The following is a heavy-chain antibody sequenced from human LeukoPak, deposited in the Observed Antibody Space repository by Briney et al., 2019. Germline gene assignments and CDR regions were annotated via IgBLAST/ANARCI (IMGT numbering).Heavy chain of an antibody. CDR1: GFTFSNAW. V-gene: IGHV3-15*01. Sequence: GGSLRLSCAASGFTFSNAWMSWVRQAPGKGLEWVGRIKIKKDGGTTEYAGPVKGRFTISRDDSKNTLFLQMNSLRVEDTAVYYCAKDPHPRWERTGCFDPWGQGTLVTVSS. CDR3: AKDPHPRWERTGCFDP. J-gene: IGHJ5*02. D-gene: IGHD1-26*01. CDR2: IKIKKDGGTT.